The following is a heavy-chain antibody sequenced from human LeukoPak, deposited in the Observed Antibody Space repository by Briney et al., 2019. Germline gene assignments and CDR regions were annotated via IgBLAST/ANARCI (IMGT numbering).Heavy chain of an antibody. CDR1: GFPFSSYS. D-gene: IGHD2-21*02. V-gene: IGHV3-48*04. CDR2: ISSSGTI. Sequence: GGSLRLSCAASGFPFSSYSFNWVRLAPGKGLAWVAYISSSGTIYYAASVTGRFTISRDNVKNSLYLQMNSLRADDTAVYYCVRGARGGDQRGQGTL. CDR3: VRGARGGDQ. J-gene: IGHJ4*02.